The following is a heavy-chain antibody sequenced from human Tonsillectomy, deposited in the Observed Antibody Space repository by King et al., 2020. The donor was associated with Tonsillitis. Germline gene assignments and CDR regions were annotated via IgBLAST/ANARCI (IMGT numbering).Heavy chain of an antibody. CDR3: AKDASGYDFWSGYSPGYFDY. CDR2: ISWNSGSI. V-gene: IGHV3-9*01. D-gene: IGHD3-3*01. Sequence: VQLVESGGGLVQPGRSLRLSCAASGFTFDDYAMHWVRQAPGKGLEWVSGISWNSGSIGYADSVKGRFTISRDNAKNSLYLQMNSLRAEDTALYYCAKDASGYDFWSGYSPGYFDYWGQGTLVTVSS. J-gene: IGHJ4*02. CDR1: GFTFDDYA.